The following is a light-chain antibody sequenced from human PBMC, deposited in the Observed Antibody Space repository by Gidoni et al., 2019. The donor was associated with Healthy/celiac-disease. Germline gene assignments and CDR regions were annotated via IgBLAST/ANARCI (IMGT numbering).Light chain of an antibody. J-gene: IGKJ4*01. Sequence: DIVMTQSPLPLPVTPGEPASISCRSSQSLLHSNGYNYLDWYLQKPGQSPQLLIYLGSNRASGVPDRFSGSGSGTDFTLKISRVEAEDVGVYYCMQALQTLLTFGGGTKVEIK. CDR1: QSLLHSNGYNY. CDR3: MQALQTLLT. V-gene: IGKV2-28*01. CDR2: LGS.